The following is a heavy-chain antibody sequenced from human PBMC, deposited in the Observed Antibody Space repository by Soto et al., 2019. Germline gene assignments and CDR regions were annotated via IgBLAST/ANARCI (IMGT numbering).Heavy chain of an antibody. Sequence: GGSLRLSCTASGFTFGDYAMSWVRQAPGKGLEWVGFIRSKAYGGTTEYAASVKGRFTISRDDSKSIAYLQMNSLKTEDTAVYYCTRARYSNYYYYYGMDVWGQGTTVTVSS. CDR2: IRSKAYGGTT. CDR3: TRARYSNYYYYYGMDV. CDR1: GFTFGDYA. J-gene: IGHJ6*02. V-gene: IGHV3-49*04. D-gene: IGHD4-4*01.